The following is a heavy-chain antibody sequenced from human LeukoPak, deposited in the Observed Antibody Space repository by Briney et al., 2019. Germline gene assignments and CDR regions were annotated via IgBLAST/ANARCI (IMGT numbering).Heavy chain of an antibody. V-gene: IGHV3-74*01. CDR3: ARIVVVGAFDI. J-gene: IGHJ3*02. CDR2: INSDGSST. Sequence: PGGSLRLSCAASGFTFSSYWMHWVRQAPGKGLVWVSRINSDGSSTSYADSVKGRFTISRDNSKNTLYLQMNSLRAEDTAVYYCARIVVVGAFDIWGQGTMVTVSS. CDR1: GFTFSSYW. D-gene: IGHD3-22*01.